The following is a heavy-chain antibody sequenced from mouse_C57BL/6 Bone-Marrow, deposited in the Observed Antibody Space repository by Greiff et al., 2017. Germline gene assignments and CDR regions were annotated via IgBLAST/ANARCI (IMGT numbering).Heavy chain of an antibody. CDR2: ISSGGSYT. CDR1: GFTFSSYG. V-gene: IGHV5-6*01. Sequence: EVQRVESGGDLVKPGGSLKLSCAASGFTFSSYGMSWVRQTPDKRLEWVATISSGGSYTYYPDSVKGRFTISRDNAKNTLYLQMSSLKSEDTAMYYCASIDYYFDYWGQGTTLTVSS. CDR3: ASIDYYFDY. J-gene: IGHJ2*01.